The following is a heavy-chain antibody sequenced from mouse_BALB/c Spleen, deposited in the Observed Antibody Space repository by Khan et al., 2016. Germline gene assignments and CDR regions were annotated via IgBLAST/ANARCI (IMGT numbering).Heavy chain of an antibody. Sequence: EVQLQESGGGLVQPGGSMKLSCVASGFTFSNYWMNWVRQSPEKGLEWVAEIRLKSNNYATHYAESVKGRFTISRDDSKSSVYLQMNNLRAEDTGIYYCTRRGWFAYWGQGTLVTVSA. CDR3: TRRGWFAY. J-gene: IGHJ3*01. V-gene: IGHV6-6*02. CDR1: GFTFSNYW. CDR2: IRLKSNNYAT.